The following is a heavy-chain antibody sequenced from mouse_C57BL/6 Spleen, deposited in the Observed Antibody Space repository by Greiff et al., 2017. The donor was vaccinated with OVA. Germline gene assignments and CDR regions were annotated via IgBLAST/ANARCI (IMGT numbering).Heavy chain of an antibody. J-gene: IGHJ1*03. CDR2: ISSGSSTI. V-gene: IGHV5-17*01. CDR1: GFTFSDYG. Sequence: EVKLVESGGGLVKPGGSLKLSCAASGFTFSDYGMHWVRQAPEKGLEWVAYISSGSSTIYYADTVKGRFTISRDNAKNTLFLQMTSLRSEDTAMYYCARGNQFFDVWGTGTTVTVSS. CDR3: ARGNQFFDV.